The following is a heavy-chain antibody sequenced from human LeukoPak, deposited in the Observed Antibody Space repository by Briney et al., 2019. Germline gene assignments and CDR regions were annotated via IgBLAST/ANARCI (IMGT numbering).Heavy chain of an antibody. J-gene: IGHJ4*02. D-gene: IGHD1-26*01. Sequence: SETLSLTCTVSGVSISTYSWSWIRQPPGKGLEWIGYISYSGSTSYNPSLRSRVTISVDTSKNQFSLKLSSVTAADTAVYYCANDRPELEPRRALDCWGQGTLVTVSS. CDR1: GVSISTYS. CDR3: ANDRPELEPRRALDC. V-gene: IGHV4-59*01. CDR2: ISYSGST.